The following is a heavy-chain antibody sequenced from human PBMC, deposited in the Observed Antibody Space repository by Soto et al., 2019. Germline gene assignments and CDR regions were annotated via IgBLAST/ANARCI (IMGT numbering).Heavy chain of an antibody. CDR3: AGGIAGSTWAYYYGMDV. V-gene: IGHV1-69*01. J-gene: IGHJ6*02. CDR1: GGTFSSYA. CDR2: IITTFGTA. Sequence: QVQLVQSGAEVKKPGSSVKVSCKASGGTFSSYAISWVRQAPGQGLEWMGGIITTFGTANYAQKFQGRVTITADETTSTAYMELSSLRSEDTAVYYCAGGIAGSTWAYYYGMDVWGQGTTVTVSS. D-gene: IGHD1-7*01.